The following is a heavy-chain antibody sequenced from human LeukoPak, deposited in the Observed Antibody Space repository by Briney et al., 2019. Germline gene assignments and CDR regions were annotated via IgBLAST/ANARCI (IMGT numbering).Heavy chain of an antibody. CDR3: ARDFRTQLDGYSPPYHFDY. CDR1: GFPFSIHS. V-gene: IGHV3-21*01. D-gene: IGHD5-24*01. Sequence: PGGPLTLSCAASGFPFSIHSMSWVRQTRGKGLEWVSSIDSSSSHIYYADSMKGRFTISRDNAKNSFFLQMHSLRAEDTAVYYCARDFRTQLDGYSPPYHFDYWGQGALVTVSS. J-gene: IGHJ4*02. CDR2: IDSSSSHI.